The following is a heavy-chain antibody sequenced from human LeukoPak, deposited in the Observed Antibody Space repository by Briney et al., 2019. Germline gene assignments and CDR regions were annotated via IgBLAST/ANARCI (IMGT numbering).Heavy chain of an antibody. CDR3: AKAYHYYDSSGYPSPPYFDY. CDR1: GFTFSSYG. D-gene: IGHD3-22*01. V-gene: IGHV3-23*01. J-gene: IGHJ4*02. CDR2: ISGSGGST. Sequence: PGGTLRLSCAASGFTFSSYGMSWVRQAPGKGLEWVSAISGSGGSTYYADSVKGRFTISRDNSKNTLYLQMNSLRAEDTAVYYCAKAYHYYDSSGYPSPPYFDYWGQGTLVTVSS.